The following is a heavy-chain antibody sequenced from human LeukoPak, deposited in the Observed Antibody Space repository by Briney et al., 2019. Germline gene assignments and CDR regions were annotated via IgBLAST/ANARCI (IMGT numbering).Heavy chain of an antibody. Sequence: WGSLRLSCAASGFTFNIYAMSWVRQAPGKGLEWVSAITASGSSAYYTDSVKGRFTVSRDNSKNTLYLQMNSLGAEDTAVYYCTRISGIEARYWGQGTLVTVSS. CDR3: TRISGIEARY. D-gene: IGHD3-10*01. CDR1: GFTFNIYA. CDR2: ITASGSSA. J-gene: IGHJ4*02. V-gene: IGHV3-23*01.